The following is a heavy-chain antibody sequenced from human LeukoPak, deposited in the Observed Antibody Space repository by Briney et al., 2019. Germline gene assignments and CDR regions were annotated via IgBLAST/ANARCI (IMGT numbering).Heavy chain of an antibody. CDR3: ARRAGDYSHPYDY. CDR2: IYSGGST. Sequence: GGSLRLSCAASGFSFSNYGMSWVRQAPGKGLEWVSLIYSGGSTYYADSVKGRFTISRDNSKNTLYLQMNSLRAEDTAVYYCARRAGDYSHPYDYWGQGTLVTVSS. J-gene: IGHJ4*02. CDR1: GFSFSNYG. V-gene: IGHV3-53*01. D-gene: IGHD3-22*01.